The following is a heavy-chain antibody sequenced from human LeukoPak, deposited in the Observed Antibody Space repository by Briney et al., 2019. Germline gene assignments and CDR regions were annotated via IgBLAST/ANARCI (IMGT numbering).Heavy chain of an antibody. CDR2: IYYSGST. Sequence: SETLSLTCTVSGGSISSSSHYWGWIRQPPGKGLEWIGNIYYSGSTYYNPPLKSRITISVDTSKNQLSLKLSSVTAADTAVYYCARGYSSSWLFDYWGQGTLVTVSS. V-gene: IGHV4-39*07. D-gene: IGHD6-13*01. CDR3: ARGYSSSWLFDY. J-gene: IGHJ4*02. CDR1: GGSISSSSHY.